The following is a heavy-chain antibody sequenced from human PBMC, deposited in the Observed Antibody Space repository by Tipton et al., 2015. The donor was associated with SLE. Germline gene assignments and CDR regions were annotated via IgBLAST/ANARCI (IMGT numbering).Heavy chain of an antibody. D-gene: IGHD5-18*01. J-gene: IGHJ4*02. V-gene: IGHV3-74*01. CDR3: VRPYSYGSVY. Sequence: GSLRLSCAASGFTFSSHWMHWVRQAPGKGLVWVSRINGDGSTTNYADSVKGRFTISRDNAKNSLYLQINSLRAEDTAVYYCVRPYSYGSVYWGQGNLVTVSS. CDR2: INGDGSTT. CDR1: GFTFSSHW.